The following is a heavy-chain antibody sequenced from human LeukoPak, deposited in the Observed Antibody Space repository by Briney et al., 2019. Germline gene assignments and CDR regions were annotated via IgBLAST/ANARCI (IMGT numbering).Heavy chain of an antibody. V-gene: IGHV3-43*01. D-gene: IGHD2-21*01. CDR2: ISGDGHKT. CDR3: ATERESDLWGRVH. J-gene: IGHJ4*02. CDR1: GFTLDEFP. Sequence: GGSLRLSCATSGFTLDEFPRLWIRQVPGKGLEWVSFISGDGHKTHYVEPVKGRFTISRDNNKNSLYLEMNSLTSDDTAVYYCATERESDLWGRVHCGQGPLVTVSS.